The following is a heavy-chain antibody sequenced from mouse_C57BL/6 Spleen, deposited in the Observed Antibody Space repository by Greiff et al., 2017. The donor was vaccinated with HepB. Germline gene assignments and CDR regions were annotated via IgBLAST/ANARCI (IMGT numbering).Heavy chain of an antibody. CDR1: GFTFSSYA. J-gene: IGHJ2*01. CDR3: ARDPGKYYFDD. V-gene: IGHV5-4*01. CDR2: ISDGGSYT. Sequence: EVQVVESGGGLVKPGGSLKLSCAASGFTFSSYAMSWVRQSPEKRLEWVATISDGGSYTYYPDNVKGRFTISRDNAKNNLYLQMSHLKSEDTAMFYSARDPGKYYFDDWGQGTTLTVSS. D-gene: IGHD4-1*01.